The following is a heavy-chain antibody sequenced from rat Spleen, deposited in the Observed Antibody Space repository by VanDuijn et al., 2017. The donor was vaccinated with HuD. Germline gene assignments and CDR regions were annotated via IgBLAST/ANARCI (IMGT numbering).Heavy chain of an antibody. D-gene: IGHD1-11*01. CDR2: ISNARGIT. Sequence: EVQLVESGGGLVQPGRSMKLSCAASGFTFNNYWMTWVRQAPGMGLEWIASISNARGITYYPDSVKGRFTISRDNAKSTLYLQMDSLRAEDTATYYCARTLTTEAPDYWGQGVMVTVSS. J-gene: IGHJ2*01. V-gene: IGHV5-31*01. CDR3: ARTLTTEAPDY. CDR1: GFTFNNYW.